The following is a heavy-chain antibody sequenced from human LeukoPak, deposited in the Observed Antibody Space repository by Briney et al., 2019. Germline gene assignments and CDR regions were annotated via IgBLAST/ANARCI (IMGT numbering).Heavy chain of an antibody. CDR3: ARAPYTSGFYFFDP. J-gene: IGHJ5*02. V-gene: IGHV4-59*13. CDR2: VYYSGST. Sequence: SETLSLTCTVSGGSISSYYWSWIRQPPGKGLEWIGYVYYSGSTTYNPSLKSRVTISVDTSKNQFSLKLSSVTAADTAVYYCARAPYTSGFYFFDPWGQGTLATVSS. D-gene: IGHD3-22*01. CDR1: GGSISSYY.